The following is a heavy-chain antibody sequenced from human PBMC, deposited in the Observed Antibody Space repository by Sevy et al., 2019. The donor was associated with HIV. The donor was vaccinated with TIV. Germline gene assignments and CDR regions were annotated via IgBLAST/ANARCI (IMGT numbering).Heavy chain of an antibody. Sequence: GGSLRLSCAASGVTIGSSVIHWVRQAPGKGLEWVAFTRHAGAVIDYAKSVKGGFTLSADNAKNTVYVEMTSLRVEDTAIYHCAKEVGSSGSAGYLDYWGPGTLVTVSS. V-gene: IGHV3-30*02. J-gene: IGHJ4*02. CDR2: TRHAGAVI. CDR1: GVTIGSSV. CDR3: AKEVGSSGSAGYLDY. D-gene: IGHD3-22*01.